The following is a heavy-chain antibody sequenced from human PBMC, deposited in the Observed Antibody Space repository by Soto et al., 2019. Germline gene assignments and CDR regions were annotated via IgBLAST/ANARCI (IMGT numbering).Heavy chain of an antibody. D-gene: IGHD4-17*01. J-gene: IGHJ6*03. CDR1: GFSLSNARMG. CDR2: IFSNDEK. Sequence: SGPTLVNPTETLTLTCTVSGFSLSNARMGVSWIRQPPGKALEWLAHIFSNDEKSYSTSLKSRLTISKDTSKSQVVLTMTNMDPVDTATYYCARANDYGDYVGYYYYMDVWGKGTTVTVSS. V-gene: IGHV2-26*01. CDR3: ARANDYGDYVGYYYYMDV.